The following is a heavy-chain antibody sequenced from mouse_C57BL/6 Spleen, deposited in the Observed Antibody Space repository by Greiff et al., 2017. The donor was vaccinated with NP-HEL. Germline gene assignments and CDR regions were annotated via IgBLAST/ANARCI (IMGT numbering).Heavy chain of an antibody. CDR2: INYDGSST. Sequence: EVQRVESEGGLVQPGSSMKLSCTASGFTFSDYYMAWVRQVPEKGLEWVANINYDGSSTYYLDSLKSRFIISRDNAKNILYLQMSSLKSEDTATYYCARDPVTGAFDYWGQGTTLTVSS. J-gene: IGHJ2*01. CDR1: GFTFSDYY. V-gene: IGHV5-16*01. D-gene: IGHD4-1*01. CDR3: ARDPVTGAFDY.